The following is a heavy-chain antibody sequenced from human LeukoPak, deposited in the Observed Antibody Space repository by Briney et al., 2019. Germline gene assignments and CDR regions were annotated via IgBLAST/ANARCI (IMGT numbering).Heavy chain of an antibody. J-gene: IGHJ4*02. CDR3: AKDFPDYYGSGSYPPRAWGFDY. Sequence: GGTLRLSCAASGFTFSSYGMSWVRQAPGKGLEWVSAISGSGGSTYYADSVKGRFTISRDNSKNTLYLQMNSLRAEDTAVYYCAKDFPDYYGSGSYPPRAWGFDYWGQGTLVTVSS. CDR2: ISGSGGST. CDR1: GFTFSSYG. D-gene: IGHD3-10*01. V-gene: IGHV3-23*01.